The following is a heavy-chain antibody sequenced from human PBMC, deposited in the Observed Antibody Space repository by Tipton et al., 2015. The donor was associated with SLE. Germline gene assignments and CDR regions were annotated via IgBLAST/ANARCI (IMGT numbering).Heavy chain of an antibody. Sequence: TLSLTCTVPGGSISSGSYYWSWIRQPAGKGLEWIGRIYTSGSTNYNPSLNSRVTISVDTSKNQFSLKLSSVTAADTAVYYCARGGAVPGTSWYFDLWGRGTLVTVSS. J-gene: IGHJ2*01. CDR2: IYTSGST. CDR1: GGSISSGSYY. CDR3: ARGGAVPGTSWYFDL. V-gene: IGHV4-61*02. D-gene: IGHD6-19*01.